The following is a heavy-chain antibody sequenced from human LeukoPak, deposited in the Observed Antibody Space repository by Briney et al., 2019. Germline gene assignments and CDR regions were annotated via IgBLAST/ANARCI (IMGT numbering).Heavy chain of an antibody. CDR2: ISYDGSNK. Sequence: PGGSLRLSCAASGFAFSSYGMHWARQAPGKGLEWVALISYDGSNKYYADSVKGRFTISRDNSKNTLYLQMNSLRAEDTAVYYCANENYYGSGSYPDYWGQGTLVTVSS. CDR3: ANENYYGSGSYPDY. D-gene: IGHD3-10*01. V-gene: IGHV3-30*18. J-gene: IGHJ4*02. CDR1: GFAFSSYG.